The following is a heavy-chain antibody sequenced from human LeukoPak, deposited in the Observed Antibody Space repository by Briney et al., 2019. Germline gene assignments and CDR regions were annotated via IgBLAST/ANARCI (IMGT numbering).Heavy chain of an antibody. CDR1: GYSLIDSF. J-gene: IGHJ4*02. CDR3: ATVRKGN. CDR2: IDPEDNKT. V-gene: IGHV1-69-2*01. Sequence: GASVKISCKASGYSLIDSFMHWIQQAPGRGLEWMGRIDPEDNKTVYAENFQGRVTMTADTSTDTVYLELGSLRSEDTATYYCATVRKGNWGQGTLVTVSS.